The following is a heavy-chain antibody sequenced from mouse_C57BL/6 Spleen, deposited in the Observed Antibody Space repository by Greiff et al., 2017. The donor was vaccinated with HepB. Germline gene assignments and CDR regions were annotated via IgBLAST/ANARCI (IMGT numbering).Heavy chain of an antibody. CDR2: IDPENGDT. Sequence: EVKLMESGAELVRPGASVKLSCTASGFNIKDDYMHWVKQRPEQGLEWIGWIDPENGDTEYASKFQGKATITADTSSNSAYLQLSSLTSEDTAVYYCTTAYYGGGYWGQGTTLTVSS. CDR3: TTAYYGGGY. J-gene: IGHJ2*01. CDR1: GFNIKDDY. V-gene: IGHV14-4*01. D-gene: IGHD1-1*01.